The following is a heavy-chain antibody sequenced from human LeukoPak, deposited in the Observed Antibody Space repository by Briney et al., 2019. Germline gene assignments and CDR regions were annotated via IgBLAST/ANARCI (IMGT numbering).Heavy chain of an antibody. Sequence: ASVKVSCKASGYTFTSYYMHWVRQAPGQGLEWMGIINPSGGSTSYAQKFQGRGTMTRDMSTSTVYMELSSLRSEDTAVYYCARDLSTAISGPDYWGQGTLVTVSS. CDR1: GYTFTSYY. J-gene: IGHJ4*02. V-gene: IGHV1-46*01. D-gene: IGHD2-21*02. CDR3: ARDLSTAISGPDY. CDR2: INPSGGST.